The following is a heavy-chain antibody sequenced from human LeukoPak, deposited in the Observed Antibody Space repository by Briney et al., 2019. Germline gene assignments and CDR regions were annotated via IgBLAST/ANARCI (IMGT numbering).Heavy chain of an antibody. D-gene: IGHD4-17*01. CDR3: AKGTYSDHPHYMDV. CDR2: ISASGGRT. J-gene: IGHJ6*03. V-gene: IGHV3-23*01. Sequence: GGSLRLSCAASGFTVSNYAMSWVRRAPGKGLEWVSAISASGGRTEYTDSGKGRFTISRDSSKNTLHLQMNSLRVGDTAVYYCAKGTYSDHPHYMDVWGKGTTVTVSS. CDR1: GFTVSNYA.